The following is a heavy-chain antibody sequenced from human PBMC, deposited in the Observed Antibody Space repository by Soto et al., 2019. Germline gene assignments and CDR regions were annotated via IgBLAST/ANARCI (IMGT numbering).Heavy chain of an antibody. CDR3: ARAMVRGVHYYYYGMDV. D-gene: IGHD3-10*01. J-gene: IGHJ6*02. CDR2: IIPIFGTA. CDR1: GGTFSSYA. Sequence: QVRLVQSGAEVKKPGSSVKVSCKASGGTFSSYAISWVRQAPGQGLEWMGGIIPIFGTANYAQKFQGRVTITADESTSTAYMELSSLRSEDTAVYYCARAMVRGVHYYYYGMDVWGQGTTVTVSS. V-gene: IGHV1-69*01.